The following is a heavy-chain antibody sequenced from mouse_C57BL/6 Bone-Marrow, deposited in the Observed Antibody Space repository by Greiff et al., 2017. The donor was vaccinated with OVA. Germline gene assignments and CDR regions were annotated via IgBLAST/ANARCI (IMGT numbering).Heavy chain of an antibody. V-gene: IGHV1-39*01. CDR3: ARRFDYEAWFAY. CDR2: INPNYGTT. J-gene: IGHJ3*01. Sequence: EVKLQESGPELVKPGASVKISCKASGYSFPDYNMNWVKQSNGKSLEWIGVINPNYGTTSYNQKFKGKATLTVDQSSSTAYMQLNSLTSEDSAVYSCARRFDYEAWFAYWGQGTLVTVSA. D-gene: IGHD2-4*01. CDR1: GYSFPDYN.